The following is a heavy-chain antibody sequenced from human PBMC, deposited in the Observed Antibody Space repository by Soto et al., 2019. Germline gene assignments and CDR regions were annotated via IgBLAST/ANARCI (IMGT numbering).Heavy chain of an antibody. D-gene: IGHD3-3*01. Sequence: SATLSLTCTVSGRSISTYYWSWVLQSPGKGLEWIGYIFYSDNTNYNPSLKSRVTISVDTSKNQFSLKLTSVTAADTAVYFCARGGETYYDFWSGFSPIDYWGQGALVTVS. CDR2: IFYSDNT. V-gene: IGHV4-59*01. J-gene: IGHJ4*02. CDR1: GRSISTYY. CDR3: ARGGETYYDFWSGFSPIDY.